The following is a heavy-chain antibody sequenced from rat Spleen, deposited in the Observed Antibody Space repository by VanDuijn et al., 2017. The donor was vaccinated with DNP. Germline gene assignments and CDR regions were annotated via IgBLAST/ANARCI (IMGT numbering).Heavy chain of an antibody. Sequence: EVQLVESGGGLVQPGRSLNLSCAASGVTFSDYYMAWVRQAPTKGLEWVAYSNYDGGSTYNGDSVKGRFTISRDNAKSTLYLQMNSLRSEDMATYYCTRHVLPLRVWDYWGQGVMVTVSS. V-gene: IGHV5-22*01. D-gene: IGHD1-4*01. CDR3: TRHVLPLRVWDY. CDR2: SNYDGGST. CDR1: GVTFSDYY. J-gene: IGHJ2*01.